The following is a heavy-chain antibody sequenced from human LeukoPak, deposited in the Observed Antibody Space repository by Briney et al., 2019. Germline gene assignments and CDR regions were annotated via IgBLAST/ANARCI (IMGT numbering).Heavy chain of an antibody. J-gene: IGHJ4*02. V-gene: IGHV3-23*01. D-gene: IGHD6-13*01. CDR3: ARVIRGAPGKGEVDY. Sequence: GGSLRLSCTASGFTFSTYALSWVRQAPGKGLEGGCSISGSGGITYYADSVKGRFTISADSSKNTLSLQLNSLRAEDTAIYYCARVIRGAPGKGEVDYWGQGTLVTVSS. CDR1: GFTFSTYA. CDR2: ISGSGGIT.